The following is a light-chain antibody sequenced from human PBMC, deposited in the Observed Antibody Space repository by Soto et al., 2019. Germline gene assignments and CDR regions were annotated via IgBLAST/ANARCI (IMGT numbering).Light chain of an antibody. CDR2: AAS. CDR1: QSISNY. CDR3: HQSYSSLSYP. Sequence: DIQMTQSPSSLSASVGDRVTITCRASQSISNYLNWYQQKPGKAPKLLIYAASRLQSGVPSRFSGSGSGTDFTLTISSLQREDFATYYCHQSYSSLSYPFGQGTKLEI. V-gene: IGKV1-39*01. J-gene: IGKJ2*01.